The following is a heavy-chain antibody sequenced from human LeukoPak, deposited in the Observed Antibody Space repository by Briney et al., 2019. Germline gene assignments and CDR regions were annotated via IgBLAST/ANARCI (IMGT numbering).Heavy chain of an antibody. CDR1: GNTFTSYA. J-gene: IGHJ4*02. Sequence: ASVKASCKASGNTFTSYAMHWVRQAPGQRLEWMGWINAGNGNTKYSQKFQGRVTITRDTSASTAYMELSSLRSEDTAVYYCARDYDFWSGYYSSFDYWGQGTLVTVSS. D-gene: IGHD3-3*01. CDR3: ARDYDFWSGYYSSFDY. V-gene: IGHV1-3*01. CDR2: INAGNGNT.